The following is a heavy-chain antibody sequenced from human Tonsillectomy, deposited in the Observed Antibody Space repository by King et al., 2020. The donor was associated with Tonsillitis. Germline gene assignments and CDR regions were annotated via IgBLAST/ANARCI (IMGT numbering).Heavy chain of an antibody. D-gene: IGHD5-18*01. J-gene: IGHJ4*02. Sequence: VQLVESGGGLVQPGGSLRLSCAASGFTFSSYWMSWVRQAPGKGLEWVANIKQDGSEKYYVDSVKGRFTISRDNAKNSLYLQMNSLRAEDTAVYYCASWVIQLRSNYFDYWGQGTLVTVSS. V-gene: IGHV3-7*03. CDR1: GFTFSSYW. CDR3: ASWVIQLRSNYFDY. CDR2: IKQDGSEK.